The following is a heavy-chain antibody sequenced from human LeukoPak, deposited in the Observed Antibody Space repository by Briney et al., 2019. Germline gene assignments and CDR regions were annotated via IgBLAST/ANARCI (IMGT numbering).Heavy chain of an antibody. J-gene: IGHJ4*02. CDR2: IKQDGSEK. V-gene: IGHV3-7*01. Sequence: TGGSLRLSCAASGFTFSSYWMSWVRQAPGKGLEWVANIKQDGSEKYYVDSVKGRFTISRDNAKNSLYLQMNSLRAEDTAVYYCARESYYDILTGYGNFDYWGQGTLVTVSS. D-gene: IGHD3-9*01. CDR3: ARESYYDILTGYGNFDY. CDR1: GFTFSSYW.